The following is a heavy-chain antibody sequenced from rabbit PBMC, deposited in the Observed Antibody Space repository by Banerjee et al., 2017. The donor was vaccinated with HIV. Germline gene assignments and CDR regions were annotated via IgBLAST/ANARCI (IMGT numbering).Heavy chain of an antibody. D-gene: IGHD6-1*01. CDR3: ARGLVAGYGYVDYFNL. CDR2: INTGSSGST. J-gene: IGHJ4*01. Sequence: QSLEESGGDLVKPGASLTLTCTASGFSFSSSYWICWVRQAPGKGLEWIACINTGSSGSTDYASWAKGRFTISLDNAQNTVFLQMTSLTAADTATYFCARGLVAGYGYVDYFNLWGQGTLVTVS. CDR1: GFSFSSSYW. V-gene: IGHV1S40*01.